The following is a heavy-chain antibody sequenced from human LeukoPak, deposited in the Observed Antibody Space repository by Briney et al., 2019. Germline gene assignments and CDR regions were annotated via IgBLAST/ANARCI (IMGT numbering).Heavy chain of an antibody. D-gene: IGHD2-15*01. Sequence: SETLSLTCTVSGGSISSYYWSWIRQPPGKGLEWIGYIYYSGSTNYNPSLKSRVTISVDTSKNQFSLKLSSVTAADTAVYYCARVIEGYCSGGSCLYWFDPWGQGTLVTVSS. J-gene: IGHJ5*02. CDR3: ARVIEGYCSGGSCLYWFDP. V-gene: IGHV4-59*12. CDR1: GGSISSYY. CDR2: IYYSGST.